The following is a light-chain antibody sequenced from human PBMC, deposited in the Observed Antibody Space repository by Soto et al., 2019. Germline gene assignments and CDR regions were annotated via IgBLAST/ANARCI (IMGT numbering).Light chain of an antibody. J-gene: IGLJ1*01. CDR2: RNN. V-gene: IGLV1-47*01. CDR3: AAWDDSRGGYV. CDR1: SSNIGANY. Sequence: QSVLTQPPSASGTPGQRVIISCSGSSSNIGANYVYWYQQLPGTAPKLLIYRNNQRPSGVPDRFSGSKSGTSASLAISGLRSEDEADYYCAAWDDSRGGYVFGTGTKLTVL.